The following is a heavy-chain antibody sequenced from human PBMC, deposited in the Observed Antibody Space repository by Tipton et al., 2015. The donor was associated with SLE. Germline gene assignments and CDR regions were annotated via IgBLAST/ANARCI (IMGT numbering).Heavy chain of an antibody. CDR2: IYYSGST. V-gene: IGHV4-59*11. Sequence: TLSLTCTVSGGSISSHYWSWIRQPPGKGLEWIGYIYYSGSTNYNPSLKSRATVSVDTSKNQFSLKLNSVTAADTAVYYCATVDYFDSGDAFDFWGHGSMVTVSS. CDR1: GGSISSHY. J-gene: IGHJ3*01. CDR3: ATVDYFDSGDAFDF. D-gene: IGHD3-22*01.